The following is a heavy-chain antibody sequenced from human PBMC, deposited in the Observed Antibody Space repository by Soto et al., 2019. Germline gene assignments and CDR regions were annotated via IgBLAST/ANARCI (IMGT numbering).Heavy chain of an antibody. V-gene: IGHV3-11*06. CDR3: ARLVVVAATPYCFDY. J-gene: IGHJ4*02. CDR2: ISSSSSYT. D-gene: IGHD2-15*01. CDR1: GFTFSDYY. Sequence: TGGSLRLSCAASGFTFSDYYMSWIRQAPGKGLEWVSYISSSSSYTNYADSVKGRFTISRDNAKNSLYLQMNSLRAEDTAVYYCARLVVVAATPYCFDYWGQGTLVTVSS.